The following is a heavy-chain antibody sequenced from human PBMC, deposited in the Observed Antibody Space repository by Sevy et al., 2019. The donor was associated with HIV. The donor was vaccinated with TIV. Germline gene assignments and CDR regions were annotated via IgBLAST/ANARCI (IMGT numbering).Heavy chain of an antibody. Sequence: GGSLRLSCAASGFTFSSNFMSWVRQAPGRGLEWVSIIYTAGETYYAESVKGRFTISRDNSKNTVYLQMSGLRAEDTAIYYCAASPRANLPDYWGQGTLVTVSS. J-gene: IGHJ4*02. CDR2: IYTAGET. CDR3: AASPRANLPDY. V-gene: IGHV3-53*01. CDR1: GFTFSSNF.